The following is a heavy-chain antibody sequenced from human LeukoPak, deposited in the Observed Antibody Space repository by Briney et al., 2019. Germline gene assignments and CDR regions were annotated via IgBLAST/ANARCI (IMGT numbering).Heavy chain of an antibody. V-gene: IGHV1-69*13. CDR3: AREAYCGGDCYADFDY. CDR2: IIPIFGTA. J-gene: IGHJ4*02. D-gene: IGHD2-21*02. CDR1: GGTFSSYA. Sequence: EASVKVSCKASGGTFSSYAISWVRQAPGQGLEWMGAIIPIFGTANYAQKFQGRVTITADESTSTAYMELSSLRSEDTAVYYCAREAYCGGDCYADFDYWGQGTLVTVSS.